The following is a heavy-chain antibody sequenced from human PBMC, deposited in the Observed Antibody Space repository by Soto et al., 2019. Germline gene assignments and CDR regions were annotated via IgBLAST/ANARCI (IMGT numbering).Heavy chain of an antibody. Sequence: GGSLRLSCAASGFTFSSYGMHWVRQAPGKGLEWVAVISYDGSNKYYADSVKGRFTISRDNSKNTLYLQMNSLRAEDTAVYYCAKGKSSNLYYYYGMDVWGQGTTVTVSS. CDR2: ISYDGSNK. V-gene: IGHV3-30*18. D-gene: IGHD4-4*01. CDR1: GFTFSSYG. CDR3: AKGKSSNLYYYYGMDV. J-gene: IGHJ6*02.